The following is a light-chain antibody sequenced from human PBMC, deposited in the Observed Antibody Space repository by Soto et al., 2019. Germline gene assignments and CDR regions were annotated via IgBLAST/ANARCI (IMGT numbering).Light chain of an antibody. CDR3: SSYTSSSTYV. J-gene: IGLJ1*01. CDR1: SSDVGEYNS. CDR2: EVT. V-gene: IGLV2-14*01. Sequence: QSVLTQPASVSGSPGQSITISCTGTSSDVGEYNSVSWYQQHPGKAPKLIIYEVTNRPSGVSDRFSGSKSGNTASLTISGLQAEDEADYYCSSYTSSSTYVFGVGTRSPS.